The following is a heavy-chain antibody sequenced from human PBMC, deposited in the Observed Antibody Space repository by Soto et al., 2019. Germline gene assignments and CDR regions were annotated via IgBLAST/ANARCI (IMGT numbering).Heavy chain of an antibody. J-gene: IGHJ6*02. V-gene: IGHV1-69*13. CDR1: GGTFSSYA. Sequence: SVKVSCKASGGTFSSYAISWVRQAPGQGLEWMGGIIPIFGTANYAQKFQGRVTITADESTSTAYMELSSLRSEDTAVYYCASVGATPYYYYGMDVWGQGTTVTVSS. CDR3: ASVGATPYYYYGMDV. D-gene: IGHD1-26*01. CDR2: IIPIFGTA.